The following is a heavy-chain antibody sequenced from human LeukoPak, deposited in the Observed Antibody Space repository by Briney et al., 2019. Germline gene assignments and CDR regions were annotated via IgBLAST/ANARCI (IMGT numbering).Heavy chain of an antibody. CDR2: INQSGST. CDR1: GGSFSGYY. V-gene: IGHV4-34*01. D-gene: IGHD2-21*01. Sequence: SETLSLTCAVYGGSFSGYYWSWIRQPPGKGLEWIGEINQSGSTNYNPSPKSRVTISVDTSKNQFSLNLSSVTAADTAVYYCARVGVRGVQHWGQGTLVTVSS. CDR3: ARVGVRGVQH. J-gene: IGHJ1*01.